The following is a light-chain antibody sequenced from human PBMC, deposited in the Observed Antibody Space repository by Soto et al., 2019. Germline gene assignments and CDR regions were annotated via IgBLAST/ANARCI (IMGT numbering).Light chain of an antibody. J-gene: IGLJ1*01. Sequence: HSVLPQPPSSSGTPGQRVTISCSGSSSNIGSNTVNWYQQLPGTAPKLLIYSNNQRPSGVPDRFSGSKSGTSASLAISGLQSEDEDDYYCAAWDDSLNGYVFGTGTKVTVL. CDR2: SNN. V-gene: IGLV1-44*01. CDR3: AAWDDSLNGYV. CDR1: SSNIGSNT.